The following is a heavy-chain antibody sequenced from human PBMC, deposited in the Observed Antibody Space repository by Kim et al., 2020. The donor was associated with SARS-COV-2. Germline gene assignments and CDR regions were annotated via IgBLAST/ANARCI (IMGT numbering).Heavy chain of an antibody. CDR1: GFTVSSNY. CDR2: IYSAGTT. CDR3: PRWDQYYYQY. D-gene: IGHD3-10*01. J-gene: IGHJ1*01. Sequence: GGSLRLSCAASGFTVSSNYMSWVRQAPGKGLEWVSFIYSAGTTKYADSVKGRFAISRDNSKNTLYLQMNSLRAEDTAVYYCPRWDQYYYQYWGQGTLVTVSS. V-gene: IGHV3-53*01.